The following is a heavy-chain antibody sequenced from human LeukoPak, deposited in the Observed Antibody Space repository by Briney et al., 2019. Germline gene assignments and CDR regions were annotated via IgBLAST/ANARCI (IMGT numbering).Heavy chain of an antibody. CDR1: GGSISSGGYS. J-gene: IGHJ4*02. CDR3: ARMVDTAMDNYYFDY. CDR2: IYHSGST. V-gene: IGHV4-30-2*01. Sequence: SETLSLTCAVSGGSISSGGYSWSWIRQPPGKGLEWIGYIYHSGSTYYNPSLKSRVTISVDRSKNQFSLKLSSVTAADTAVYYCARMVDTAMDNYYFDYWGQGTLVTVSS. D-gene: IGHD5-18*01.